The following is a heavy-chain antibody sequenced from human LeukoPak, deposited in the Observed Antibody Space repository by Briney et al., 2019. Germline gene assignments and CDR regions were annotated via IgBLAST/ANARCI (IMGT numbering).Heavy chain of an antibody. CDR3: ARLSYDYFDY. CDR2: IFYSGTT. J-gene: IGHJ4*02. V-gene: IGHV4-39*01. D-gene: IGHD5-12*01. CDR1: GGSISTTSYY. Sequence: SSETLSLTCTVSGGSISTTSYYWGWIRQPPGKGPEWIGSIFYSGTTYYNPSLKSRVTISVDTSKNQFSLKLSSVTAADTAVYYCARLSYDYFDYWGQGTLVTVSS.